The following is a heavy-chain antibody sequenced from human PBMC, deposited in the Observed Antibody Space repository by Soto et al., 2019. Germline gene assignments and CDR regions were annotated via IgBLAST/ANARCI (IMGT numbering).Heavy chain of an antibody. V-gene: IGHV3-30*18. J-gene: IGHJ5*02. CDR2: ISYDGSNK. Sequence: PGWCLRLSCGSFGFTFSSYGMHGVRQAPGKGLDWGAGISYDGSNKYYADSVRGPFTTSSDNSKNTLYLQTNSLRAEDTAVYYCAKNSGWFNTWAQGALVTAPS. D-gene: IGHD3-10*01. CDR1: GFTFSSYG. CDR3: AKNSGWFNT.